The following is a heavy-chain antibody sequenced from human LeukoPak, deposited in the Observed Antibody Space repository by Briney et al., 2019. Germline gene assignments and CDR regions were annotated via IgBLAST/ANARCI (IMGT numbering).Heavy chain of an antibody. CDR2: INSNGETT. D-gene: IGHD3-10*01. V-gene: IGHV3-64*01. CDR1: GFSFSIYG. CDR3: AKGTYGSGSYGADDY. Sequence: GGSLRLSCAASGFSFSIYGMHWVRQAPGKGLEYVSAINSNGETTYYASSVKGRFTISRDNSKNTLYLQMNSLRAEDTAVYYCAKGTYGSGSYGADDYWGRGTLVTVSS. J-gene: IGHJ4*02.